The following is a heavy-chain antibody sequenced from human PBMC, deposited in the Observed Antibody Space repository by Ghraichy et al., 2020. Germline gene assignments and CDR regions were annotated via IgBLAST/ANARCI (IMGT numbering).Heavy chain of an antibody. V-gene: IGHV3-30*04. CDR3: ARAENFWQQLVQEVGFDY. J-gene: IGHJ4*02. CDR1: GFTFSSYA. CDR2: ISYDGSNK. D-gene: IGHD6-13*01. Sequence: GGSLRLSCAASGFTFSSYAMHWVRQAPGKGLEWVAVISYDGSNKYYADSVKGRFTISRDNSKNTLYLQMNSLRAEDTAVYYCARAENFWQQLVQEVGFDYWCQGTLVTVSS.